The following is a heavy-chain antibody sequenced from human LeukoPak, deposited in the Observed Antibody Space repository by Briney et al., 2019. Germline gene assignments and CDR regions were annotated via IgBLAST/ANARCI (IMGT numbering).Heavy chain of an antibody. V-gene: IGHV3-33*01. Sequence: PGRSLRLSCAASGFTFSSYGMHWIRQAPGKGLEWVAVIWYDGSNKYYADSVKGRFTICRDNSKNTLYLQMNSLRAEDTAVYYCAREQQLPPGYYGMDVWGQGTTVTVSS. CDR3: AREQQLPPGYYGMDV. D-gene: IGHD6-13*01. CDR1: GFTFSSYG. CDR2: IWYDGSNK. J-gene: IGHJ6*02.